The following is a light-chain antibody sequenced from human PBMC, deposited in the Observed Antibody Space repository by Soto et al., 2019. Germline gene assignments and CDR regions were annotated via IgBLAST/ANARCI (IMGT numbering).Light chain of an antibody. CDR3: QQRSNWPRT. CDR2: DAS. CDR1: QSVTNNY. Sequence: EIVLTQSPGTLSLSPGERATLSCRTSQSVTNNYLAWYQQKPGQAPRLLIYDASDRATGIPDRFSGSASGTDFTLTISSLEPEDLAVYYCQQRSNWPRTFGQGTKVDI. V-gene: IGKV3D-20*02. J-gene: IGKJ1*01.